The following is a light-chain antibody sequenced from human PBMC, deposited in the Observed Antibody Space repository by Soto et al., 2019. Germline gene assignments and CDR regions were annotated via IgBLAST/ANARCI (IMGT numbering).Light chain of an antibody. CDR3: NAQADNGKHV. CDR1: SSDVGHSNF. V-gene: IGLV2-8*01. J-gene: IGLJ1*01. Sequence: QSALTQPPSASGSPGQSVTISCTGSSSDVGHSNFVSWYQQHPGKGPKLIIYEVSKRPSGVPDRFSGSKSGNTASLSVSGLQVEDEADYFCNAQADNGKHVFGTGTKLTVL. CDR2: EVS.